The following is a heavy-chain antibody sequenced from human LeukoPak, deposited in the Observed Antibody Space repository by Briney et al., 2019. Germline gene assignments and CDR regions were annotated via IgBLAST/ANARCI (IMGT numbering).Heavy chain of an antibody. CDR3: AKGGEQVTWNFQN. J-gene: IGHJ1*01. CDR2: ISDSGANT. CDR1: GFNFCRYF. V-gene: IGHV3-23*01. D-gene: IGHD1/OR15-1a*01. Sequence: GSLRLSCAASGFNFCRYFMDWVPPAPGKGLEWVSIISDSGANTYYADSVRGRFTISRDNSKNTLYLQMNSLRAEDTAVYYCAKGGEQVTWNFQNWGQGTLVTVSS.